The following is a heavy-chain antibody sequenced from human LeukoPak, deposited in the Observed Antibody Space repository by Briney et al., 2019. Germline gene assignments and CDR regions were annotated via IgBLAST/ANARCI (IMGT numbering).Heavy chain of an antibody. CDR1: GFTFDDYA. J-gene: IGHJ5*02. CDR3: TRARAVASFYGFDP. D-gene: IGHD6-19*01. CDR2: ISWNSGSI. Sequence: GGSLRLSCAASGFTFDDYAMHWVRQAPGKGLEWVSGISWNSGSIGYADSVKGRSTISRDNAKNSLYLQMNSLRAEDTAVYYCTRARAVASFYGFDPWGQGTLVTVSS. V-gene: IGHV3-9*01.